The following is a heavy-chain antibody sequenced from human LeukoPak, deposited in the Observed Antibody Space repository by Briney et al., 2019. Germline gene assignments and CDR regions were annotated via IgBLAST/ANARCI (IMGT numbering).Heavy chain of an antibody. CDR3: ARGLWFGESRWFDP. D-gene: IGHD3-10*01. V-gene: IGHV4-59*01. J-gene: IGHJ5*02. Sequence: PSETLSLTCTVSACSISTYYWSWIRQPPGKGLEWIGYIYYSGSTNYNPSLKSRVTISVDTSKNQFSLKLSSVTAADTAVYYCARGLWFGESRWFDPWGQGTLVTVSS. CDR1: ACSISTYY. CDR2: IYYSGST.